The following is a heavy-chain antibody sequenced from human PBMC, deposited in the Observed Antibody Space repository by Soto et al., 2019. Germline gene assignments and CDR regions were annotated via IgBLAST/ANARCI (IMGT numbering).Heavy chain of an antibody. CDR1: GYTFTGYF. V-gene: IGHV1-2*06. CDR2: MNPNSGAT. D-gene: IGHD2-15*01. CDR3: ANLPPTPGWFAP. Sequence: QVQLVQSAAEVKNPGASVKVSCKASGYTFTGYFIHWLRQAPGQGLEWMGRMNPNSGATNYAPKFQGRVSMTRDTSIRTADMELTSLRSDDTAVYYCANLPPTPGWFAPWGQGTLVTVSS. J-gene: IGHJ5*02.